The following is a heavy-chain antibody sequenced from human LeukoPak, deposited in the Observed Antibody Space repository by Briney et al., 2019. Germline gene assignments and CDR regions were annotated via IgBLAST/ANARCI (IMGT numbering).Heavy chain of an antibody. V-gene: IGHV1-46*01. CDR3: ARDPVTIFGVNYYMDV. CDR2: INPSGGST. J-gene: IGHJ6*03. D-gene: IGHD3-3*01. Sequence: ASVKVACKPSGYTFTSYYTRWVRQAPGQGLEWMGIINPSGGSTSYAQKFQCRVTMTRDTSTSTVYMELSSLRSEDTAVYYCARDPVTIFGVNYYMDVWGKGTTVTVSS. CDR1: GYTFTSYY.